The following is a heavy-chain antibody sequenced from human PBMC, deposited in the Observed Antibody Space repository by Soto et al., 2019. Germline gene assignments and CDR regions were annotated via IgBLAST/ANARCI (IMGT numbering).Heavy chain of an antibody. D-gene: IGHD6-6*01. V-gene: IGHV3-21*01. Sequence: PVESRRLAYGASGFTFRSYSMNWVSQAPGKGLEWVSSISSSSSYIYYADSVKGRFTITRDNAKNSLYLLMNSLRAEDTDLYYSARECWAITDTIEYSSSSYWFDHWGHGTLVTDSS. CDR1: GFTFRSYS. CDR2: ISSSSSYI. CDR3: ARECWAITDTIEYSSSSYWFDH. J-gene: IGHJ5*02.